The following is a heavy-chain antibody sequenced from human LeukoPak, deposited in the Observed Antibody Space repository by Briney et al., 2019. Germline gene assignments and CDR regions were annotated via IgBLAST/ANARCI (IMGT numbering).Heavy chain of an antibody. CDR2: IYYSGSA. Sequence: PSETLFLTCTVSGGSISSGDYYWSWIRQPPGKGLEWIGYIYYSGSAYYSPSLKSRLTISVDTSKNQFSLNLNPVTAADTAVYYCARGVGSSWYGDWGQGTLVTVSS. CDR3: ARGVGSSWYGD. V-gene: IGHV4-30-4*01. J-gene: IGHJ4*02. D-gene: IGHD6-13*01. CDR1: GGSISSGDYY.